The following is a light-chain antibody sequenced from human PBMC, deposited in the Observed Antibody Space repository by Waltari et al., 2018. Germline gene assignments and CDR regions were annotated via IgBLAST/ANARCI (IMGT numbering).Light chain of an antibody. CDR2: AAS. J-gene: IGKJ1*01. Sequence: DIQMTQSPSSLSASVGDRVTITCRASQSISSYLNWYQQKPGKAPKLLIYAASSLQSGVPSRFSGSASGTDFTLTISSLQPEDVATYYCQQSYSTPWTFGQGTKVEIK. V-gene: IGKV1-39*01. CDR3: QQSYSTPWT. CDR1: QSISSY.